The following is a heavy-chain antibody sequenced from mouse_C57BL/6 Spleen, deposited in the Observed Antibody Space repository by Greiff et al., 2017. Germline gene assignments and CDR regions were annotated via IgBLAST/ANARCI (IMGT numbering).Heavy chain of an antibody. CDR3: ARGNDYDDYFDY. D-gene: IGHD2-4*01. J-gene: IGHJ2*01. CDR2: FYPGSGSI. Sequence: QVQLQQSGAELVKPGASVKLSCKASGYTFTEYPIHWVKQRSGQGLLWIGWFYPGSGSIKYNEKFKDKATLTADKSSSTVYMELSRLTSEDSAVXFCARGNDYDDYFDYWGQGTTLTVSS. V-gene: IGHV1-62-2*01. CDR1: GYTFTEYP.